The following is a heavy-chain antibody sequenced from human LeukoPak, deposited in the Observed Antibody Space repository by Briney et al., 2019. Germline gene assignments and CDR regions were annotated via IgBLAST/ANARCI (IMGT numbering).Heavy chain of an antibody. D-gene: IGHD3-10*01. CDR2: IYYSGST. CDR1: GGSISSGDYY. V-gene: IGHV4-30-4*08. CDR3: ARDPWGWFGEGGFDY. J-gene: IGHJ4*02. Sequence: SQTLSFTCTVSGGSISSGDYYWSWIRQPPGKGLEWIGYIYYSGSTYYNPSLKSRVTISVDTSKNQFSLKLSSVTAADTAVYYCARDPWGWFGEGGFDYRGQGTLVTVSS.